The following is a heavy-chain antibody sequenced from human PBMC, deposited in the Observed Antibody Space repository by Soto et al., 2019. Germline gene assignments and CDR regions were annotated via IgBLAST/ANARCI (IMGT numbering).Heavy chain of an antibody. CDR3: AIGGPARPFDY. V-gene: IGHV3-21*01. CDR2: ISSSSSYI. J-gene: IGHJ4*02. CDR1: GFTFSSYA. Sequence: EGSLRLSCAASGFTFSSYAMSWVRQAPGKGLELVSSISSSSSYIYYADSVKGRFTISRDNDKKSLYLQMNSLRAEDTAVYYCAIGGPARPFDYWGQGTLVPVS. D-gene: IGHD3-16*01.